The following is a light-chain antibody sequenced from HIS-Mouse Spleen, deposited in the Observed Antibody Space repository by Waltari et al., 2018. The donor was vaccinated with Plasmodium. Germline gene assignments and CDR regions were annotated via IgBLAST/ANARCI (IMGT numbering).Light chain of an antibody. J-gene: IGKJ3*01. Sequence: EIVMTQSPATLSVSPGERATLPCRASQSVSSNLAWYQQKPGQAPRLLIYGASTRATGIPARFSGSGSGTEFTLTISSLQSEDFAVYYCQQYNNWSFTFGHGTKVDIK. CDR1: QSVSSN. CDR2: GAS. CDR3: QQYNNWSFT. V-gene: IGKV3-15*01.